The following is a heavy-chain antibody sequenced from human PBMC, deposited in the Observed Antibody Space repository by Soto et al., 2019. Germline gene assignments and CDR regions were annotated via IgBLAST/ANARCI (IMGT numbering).Heavy chain of an antibody. V-gene: IGHV3-53*04. CDR1: GFTVTSNY. D-gene: IGHD1-20*01. CDR3: ARILTGWPIGS. J-gene: IGHJ4*02. CDR2: LNSGGDAT. Sequence: EVQLVESGGGLVQPGGSLRLSCAASGFTVTSNYMRWARRAPGRGLEWVSTLNSGGDATYYADSVRGRFTISRHDSQNPLYLQMNSLRPEDTDVYDCARILTGWPIGSWGQGTLVTVSS.